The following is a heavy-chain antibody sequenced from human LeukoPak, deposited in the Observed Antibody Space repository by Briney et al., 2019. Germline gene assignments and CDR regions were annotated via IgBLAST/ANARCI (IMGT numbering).Heavy chain of an antibody. CDR2: IYPGDSDT. CDR3: ARLGSGGRGNDAFDI. Sequence: GESLKISCKASGYSFTSYYIGWVRQMPGKGLEWMGIIYPGDSDTRYSPSFQGQVTISADKSISTAYLQWSSLKASDTAMYYCARLGSGGRGNDAFDIWGQGTMVTVSS. V-gene: IGHV5-51*01. D-gene: IGHD3-16*01. J-gene: IGHJ3*02. CDR1: GYSFTSYY.